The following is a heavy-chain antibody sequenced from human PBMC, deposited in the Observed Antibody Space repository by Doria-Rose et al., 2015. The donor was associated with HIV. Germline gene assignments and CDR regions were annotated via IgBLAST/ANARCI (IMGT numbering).Heavy chain of an antibody. Sequence: QITLKESGPVLVKPTGTLTLTCTVSGVSLSSPGMGVSWIRQHPGKALEWLANIFSDDDRSYRSSLKSRLTISRGTSKSQVVLTMTDMDPVDTATYYCARIKSSRWYHKYYFDFWGQGTLVIVSA. V-gene: IGHV2-26*01. J-gene: IGHJ4*02. CDR1: GVSLSSPGMG. CDR3: ARIKSSRWYHKYYFDF. CDR2: IFSDDDR. D-gene: IGHD6-13*01.